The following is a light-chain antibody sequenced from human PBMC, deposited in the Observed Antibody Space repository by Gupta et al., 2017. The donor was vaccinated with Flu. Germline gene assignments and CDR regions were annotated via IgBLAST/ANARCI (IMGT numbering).Light chain of an antibody. Sequence: LSCRASQTICTNLVRYQLPAGQAPRFLIYRASSRATGHPPTFSVSGSWTYFTLTITSLQPEDFALAYCQQYNKWTPALTFGEGTKLEIK. CDR1: QTICTN. V-gene: IGKV3-15*01. J-gene: IGKJ2*01. CDR2: RAS. CDR3: QQYNKWTPALT.